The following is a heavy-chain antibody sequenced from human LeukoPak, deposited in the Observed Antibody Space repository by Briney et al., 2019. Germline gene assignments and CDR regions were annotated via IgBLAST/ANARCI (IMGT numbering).Heavy chain of an antibody. CDR1: GGSISSYY. J-gene: IGHJ4*02. Sequence: SETLSLTCTVSGGSISSYYLSWIRQPPGKGLEWIGYIYYSGSTNYNPSLKSRVTISVDTSKNQFSLKLSSVTAADTAVYYCARSRGVEMATIFDYWGQGTLVTVSS. V-gene: IGHV4-59*08. CDR3: ARSRGVEMATIFDY. D-gene: IGHD5-24*01. CDR2: IYYSGST.